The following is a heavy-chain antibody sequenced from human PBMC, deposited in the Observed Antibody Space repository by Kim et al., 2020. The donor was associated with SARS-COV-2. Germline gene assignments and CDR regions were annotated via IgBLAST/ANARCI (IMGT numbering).Heavy chain of an antibody. Sequence: LSLTCAASGFSFSDYDMYWVRQGTGKRLEWVSAIGTLHDTFYPDSVKGRFTISRDNGKNSLYLQMNRLRAGDTAVYYCARSPRSGWRGEFDFCRLGT. CDR1: GFSFSDYD. V-gene: IGHV3-13*01. D-gene: IGHD6-19*01. CDR3: ARSPRSGWRGEFDF. CDR2: IGTLHDT. J-gene: IGHJ4*02.